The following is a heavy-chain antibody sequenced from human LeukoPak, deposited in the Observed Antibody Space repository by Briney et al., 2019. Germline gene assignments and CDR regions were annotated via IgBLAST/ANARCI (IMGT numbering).Heavy chain of an antibody. V-gene: IGHV4-30-2*01. J-gene: IGHJ4*02. D-gene: IGHD6-13*01. CDR3: ARERAALYDY. Sequence: SETLSLTCTVSGGSISSGGYYWSWIRQPPGKGLEWIGYIYHSGSTYYNPSLKGRVTISVDRSKNQFSLKLSSVTAADTAVYYCARERAALYDYWGQGTLVTVSS. CDR2: IYHSGST. CDR1: GGSISSGGYY.